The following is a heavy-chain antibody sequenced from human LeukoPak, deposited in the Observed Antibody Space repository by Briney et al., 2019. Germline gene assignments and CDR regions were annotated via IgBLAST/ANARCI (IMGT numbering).Heavy chain of an antibody. Sequence: PSETLSLTCTVSGGSVSSGSYYWSWIRQPPGKGLEWIGYIYYSGSTNYNPSLKSRVTISVDTSKNQFSLKLSSVTAADMAVYYCARGMGRDGYNYPPTNLDYWGQGTLVTVSS. D-gene: IGHD5-24*01. CDR3: ARGMGRDGYNYPPTNLDY. J-gene: IGHJ4*02. V-gene: IGHV4-61*01. CDR1: GGSVSSGSYY. CDR2: IYYSGST.